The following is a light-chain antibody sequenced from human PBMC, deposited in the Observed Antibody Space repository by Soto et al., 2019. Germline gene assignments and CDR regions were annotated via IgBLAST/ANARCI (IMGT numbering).Light chain of an antibody. J-gene: IGKJ3*01. CDR3: QKHNSAPLF. Sequence: DIQMTQSPSTLSGSVGDRVTITCRASQTISSWLAWFQQKPGKVPKLLIYATSTLQSGVPSRFSGSGFGTDFTLTISSLQPEDVATYYCQKHNSAPLFFGPGTKVEIK. CDR2: ATS. CDR1: QTISSW. V-gene: IGKV1-27*01.